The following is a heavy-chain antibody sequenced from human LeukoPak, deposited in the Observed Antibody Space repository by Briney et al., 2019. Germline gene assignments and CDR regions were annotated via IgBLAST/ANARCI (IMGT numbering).Heavy chain of an antibody. J-gene: IGHJ4*02. CDR2: IYYSGTT. D-gene: IGHD1-1*01. CDR1: GGYISTYY. CDR3: ARGGRWEHFDY. Sequence: SDTLSLTCTVSGGYISTYYWSWIGQPPGKGLEWIGYIYYSGTTTYNPSLRSRVTISVDTSKNLFSLKLSSVTAADTAVYYCARGGRWEHFDYWGQGTLVTVSS. V-gene: IGHV4-59*07.